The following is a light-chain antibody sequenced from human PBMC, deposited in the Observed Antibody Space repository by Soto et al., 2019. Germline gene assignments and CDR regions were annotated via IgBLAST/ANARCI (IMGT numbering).Light chain of an antibody. V-gene: IGKV1-5*03. CDR1: QSISCW. CDR3: QQYNSYSGYT. J-gene: IGKJ2*01. CDR2: KAS. Sequence: DIQMTQSPSTLSASVGDRVTITCRASQSISCWLAWYQQKPGKAPKLLIYKASSLESGVPSRFSGSGSGTEFTLTISSLQSDDFATYSCQQYNSYSGYTFGQGTKLEIK.